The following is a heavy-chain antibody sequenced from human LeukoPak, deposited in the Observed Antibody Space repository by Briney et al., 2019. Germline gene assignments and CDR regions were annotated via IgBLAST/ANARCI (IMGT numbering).Heavy chain of an antibody. CDR1: GFSISSSRYY. V-gene: IGHV4-39*07. D-gene: IGHD2-21*02. Sequence: AETLSLTCTVSGFSISSSRYYWGWIPQPPGKGPEWIVSIDYSGNAYYNPSLKSRVTISVATSKKQFSLKLSSVTAADTALYYRARDRHLVVVPAIPGGLFAPWGQGTLVNVSS. CDR2: IDYSGNA. CDR3: ARDRHLVVVPAIPGGLFAP. J-gene: IGHJ5*02.